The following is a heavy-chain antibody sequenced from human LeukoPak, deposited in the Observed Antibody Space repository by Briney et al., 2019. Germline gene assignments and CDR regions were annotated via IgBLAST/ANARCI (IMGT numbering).Heavy chain of an antibody. CDR3: ARHGQSWGFDP. V-gene: IGHV5-51*01. CDR1: GYGFTSYW. J-gene: IGHJ5*02. Sequence: GESLKISCRGSGYGFTSYWIGWVRQMPGRGLEWMGIIYPGDSDTRYSPSFQGQVTISADKSISTAYLQWSSLKASDTAMYYCARHGQSWGFDPWGPRTLVTVSS. D-gene: IGHD7-27*01. CDR2: IYPGDSDT.